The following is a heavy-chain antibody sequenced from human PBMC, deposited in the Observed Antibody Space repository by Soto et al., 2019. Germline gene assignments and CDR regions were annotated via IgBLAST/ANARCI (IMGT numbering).Heavy chain of an antibody. CDR1: GFTFSSYG. V-gene: IGHV3-33*01. D-gene: IGHD3-22*01. J-gene: IGHJ4*02. Sequence: GGSLRLSCAASGFTFSSYGMHWVRQAPGKGLEWVAVIWYDGSNKYYADSVKGRFTISRDNSKNTLYLQMNSLRAEDTAVYYCARDRSSGYYVFDYWGQGTLVTVSS. CDR2: IWYDGSNK. CDR3: ARDRSSGYYVFDY.